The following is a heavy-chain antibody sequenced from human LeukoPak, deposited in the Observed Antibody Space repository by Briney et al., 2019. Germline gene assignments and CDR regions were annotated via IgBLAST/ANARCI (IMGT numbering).Heavy chain of an antibody. J-gene: IGHJ4*02. Sequence: SETLSLTCTVSGASISNYYWSWIRQPAGKGLEWIGYIYNSGSTKYNPSLKSRVTVSVDTSKNQFSLKLSSVTAADTAVYYCARARPDTAMAVDYWGQGTLVTVSS. V-gene: IGHV4-59*01. CDR3: ARARPDTAMAVDY. D-gene: IGHD5-18*01. CDR2: IYNSGST. CDR1: GASISNYY.